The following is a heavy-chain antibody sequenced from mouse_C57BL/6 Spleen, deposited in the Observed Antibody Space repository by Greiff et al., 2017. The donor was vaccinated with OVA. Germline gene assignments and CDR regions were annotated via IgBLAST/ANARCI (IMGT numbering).Heavy chain of an antibody. CDR3: ARDRGEYYFDY. CDR1: GFTFSSYA. Sequence: EVKLMESGGGLVKPGGSLKLSCAASGFTFSSYAMSWVRQTPEKRLEWVATISDGGSYTYYPDNVKGRFTISRDNAKNNLYLQMSHLKSEDTAMYYCARDRGEYYFDYWGQGTTLTVSS. J-gene: IGHJ2*01. V-gene: IGHV5-4*01. D-gene: IGHD3-1*01. CDR2: ISDGGSYT.